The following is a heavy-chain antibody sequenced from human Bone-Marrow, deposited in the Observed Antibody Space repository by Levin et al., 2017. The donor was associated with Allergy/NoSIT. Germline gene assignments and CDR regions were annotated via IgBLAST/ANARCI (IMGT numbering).Heavy chain of an antibody. CDR2: IYYSGST. V-gene: IGHV4-59*01. Sequence: SETLSLTCTVSGGSISSYYWSWIRQPPGKGLEWIGYIYYSGSTNYNPSLKSRVTISVDTSKNQFSLKLSSVTAADTAVYYCARGVEGVGYYDILTGYSTSYYFDYWGQGTLVTVSS. CDR3: ARGVEGVGYYDILTGYSTSYYFDY. CDR1: GGSISSYY. D-gene: IGHD3-9*01. J-gene: IGHJ4*02.